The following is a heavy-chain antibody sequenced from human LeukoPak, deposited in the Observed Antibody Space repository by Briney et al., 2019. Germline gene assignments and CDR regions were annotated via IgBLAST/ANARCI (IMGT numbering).Heavy chain of an antibody. Sequence: ASVKVSCKASGYSFTGYYMHWVRPAPGQGPEWMGWINPNSGDTSDSQKFQGRVTMTRDTSISTAYMELSRLRSDDTAVYYCARVYSGYDSAVDYWGQGTLVTVSS. J-gene: IGHJ4*02. V-gene: IGHV1-2*02. CDR1: GYSFTGYY. D-gene: IGHD5-12*01. CDR2: INPNSGDT. CDR3: ARVYSGYDSAVDY.